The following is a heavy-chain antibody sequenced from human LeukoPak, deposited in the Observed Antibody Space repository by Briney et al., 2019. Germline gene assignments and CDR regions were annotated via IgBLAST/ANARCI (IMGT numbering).Heavy chain of an antibody. D-gene: IGHD3-22*01. Sequence: PSETLSLTCAVYGGSFSGYYWSWIRQPPGKGLEWIGEINHSGSTNYNPSPKSRVTISVDTSKNQFSLKLSSVTAADTAVYYCALGGYSSGYYLYFDYWGQGTLVTVSS. CDR1: GGSFSGYY. CDR3: ALGGYSSGYYLYFDY. CDR2: INHSGST. J-gene: IGHJ4*02. V-gene: IGHV4-34*01.